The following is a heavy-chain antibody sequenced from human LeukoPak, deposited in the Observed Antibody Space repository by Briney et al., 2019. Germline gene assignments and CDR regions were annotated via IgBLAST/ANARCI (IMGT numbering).Heavy chain of an antibody. D-gene: IGHD6-6*01. CDR2: INHSGST. J-gene: IGHJ4*02. CDR1: GGSFSGYY. CDR3: ARGSIIAARPLDLDY. Sequence: SETLSLTCAVYGGSFSGYYWSWIRQPPGKGPEWIGEINHSGSTNYNPSLKSRVTISVDTSKNQFSLKLSSVTAADTAVYYCARGSIIAARPLDLDYWGQGTLVTVSS. V-gene: IGHV4-34*01.